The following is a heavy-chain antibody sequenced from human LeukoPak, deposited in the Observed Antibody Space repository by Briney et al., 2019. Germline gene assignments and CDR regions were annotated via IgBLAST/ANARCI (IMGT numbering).Heavy chain of an antibody. Sequence: PSETLSLTCTVSGGSISSSSYYWGWIRQPPGKGLEWIGSIYYSGSTYYNPSLKSRVTISVDTSKNQFSLKLSSVTAADTAVYYCARDPTSTDFDYGGNSGVWFDPWGQGTLVTVSS. V-gene: IGHV4-39*07. D-gene: IGHD4-23*01. CDR1: GGSISSSSYY. J-gene: IGHJ5*02. CDR2: IYYSGST. CDR3: ARDPTSTDFDYGGNSGVWFDP.